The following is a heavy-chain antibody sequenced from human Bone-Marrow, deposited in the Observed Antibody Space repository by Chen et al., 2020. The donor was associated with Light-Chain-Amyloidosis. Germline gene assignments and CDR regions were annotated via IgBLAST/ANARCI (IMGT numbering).Heavy chain of an antibody. CDR2: MSYDGNNK. J-gene: IGHJ6*02. Sequence: QVHLVNSGGGEVQPGRSLRLSCAASSFIFSNDFMHWVRQAPGKWLEWVAVMSYDGNNKYYADSVTGRFTISRDNSKNTLFLQMHSLRADDTAVYYCVRDLSIVGVDGMDVWGQGTTVIVSS. V-gene: IGHV3-30*01. CDR1: SFIFSNDF. D-gene: IGHD3-3*01. CDR3: VRDLSIVGVDGMDV.